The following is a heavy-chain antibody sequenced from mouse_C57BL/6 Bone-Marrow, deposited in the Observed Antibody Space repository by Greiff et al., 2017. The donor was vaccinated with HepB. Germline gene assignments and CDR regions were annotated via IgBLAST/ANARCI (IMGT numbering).Heavy chain of an antibody. D-gene: IGHD2-4*01. J-gene: IGHJ4*01. CDR3: ATGGLRDAMDY. Sequence: EVNVVESEGGLVQPGSSMKLSCTASGFTFSDYYMAWVRQVPEKGLEWVANINYDGSSTYYLDSLKSRFIISRDNAKNILYLQMSSLKSEDTATYYCATGGLRDAMDYWGQGTSVTVSS. CDR1: GFTFSDYY. CDR2: INYDGSST. V-gene: IGHV5-16*01.